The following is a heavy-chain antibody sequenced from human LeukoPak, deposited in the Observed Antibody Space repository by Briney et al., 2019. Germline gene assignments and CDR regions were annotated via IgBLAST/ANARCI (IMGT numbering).Heavy chain of an antibody. V-gene: IGHV4-59*11. CDR3: ARRPTMVEYYNSSDMDV. J-gene: IGHJ6*03. CDR2: IYYTRST. CDR1: GGSISSHY. D-gene: IGHD3-10*01. Sequence: SETLSLTRTDPGGSISSHYWSWIRQPPRKRLEWIGYIYYTRSTNYNPSLRSRVTISVDTSKDQFSLQLSSVTAADTAVYYCARRPTMVEYYNSSDMDVWGKGTTVTVSS.